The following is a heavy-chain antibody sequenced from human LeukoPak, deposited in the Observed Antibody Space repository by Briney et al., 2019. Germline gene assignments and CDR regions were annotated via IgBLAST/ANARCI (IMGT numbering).Heavy chain of an antibody. CDR3: AEIGYYYYMDV. V-gene: IGHV4-39*01. Sequence: SETLSLTCTVSGGSTSSSSYYWGWIRQPPGEGLEWIGSIYYSGSTYYSPSLKSRVTISVDTSKNQFSLNLSSVTAADTAVYYCAEIGYYYYMDVWGKGTTVTVSS. CDR2: IYYSGST. J-gene: IGHJ6*03. CDR1: GGSTSSSSYY.